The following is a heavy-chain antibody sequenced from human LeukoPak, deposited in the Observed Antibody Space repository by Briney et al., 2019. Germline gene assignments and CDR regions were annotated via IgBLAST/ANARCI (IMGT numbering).Heavy chain of an antibody. V-gene: IGHV4-34*01. Sequence: SETLSLTCAVYGGSFSGYYWSWIRQPPGKGLEWIGEINHSGSTNYNPSLKSRVTISVDTSKNQFSLKLSSVTAADTAVYYCARGLLGYCSSTSCGGCWFDSWGQGTLVTVSS. J-gene: IGHJ5*01. D-gene: IGHD2-2*01. CDR2: INHSGST. CDR1: GGSFSGYY. CDR3: ARGLLGYCSSTSCGGCWFDS.